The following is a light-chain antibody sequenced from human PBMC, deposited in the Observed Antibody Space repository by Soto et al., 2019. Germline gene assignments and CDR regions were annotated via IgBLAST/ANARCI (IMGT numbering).Light chain of an antibody. V-gene: IGLV1-44*01. CDR2: SNT. Sequence: QSVLTQPPSVSGTPGQTVTLSCSGSSFNIGTYTVNWYQQLPGTAPRLLIYSNTQRPSGVPDRFSGSKSGTSASLAISGLQSEDEGDYYCSTWHDSHVIFGGGTKLPVL. CDR1: SFNIGTYT. CDR3: STWHDSHVI. J-gene: IGLJ2*01.